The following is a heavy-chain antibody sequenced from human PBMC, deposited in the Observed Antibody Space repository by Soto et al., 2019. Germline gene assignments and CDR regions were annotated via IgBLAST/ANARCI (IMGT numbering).Heavy chain of an antibody. Sequence: ASGKNCTTCGTPYEQQAPGQGLEWMGWISAYNGNTNYAQKLQGRVTMTTDTYTSTAYMELRSLRSDDTAVYYCASYVPPPLGSCSSTSCYPDYWGQGTRFTVSS. D-gene: IGHD2-2*01. CDR2: ISAYNGNT. CDR1: GKNCTTCG. V-gene: IGHV1-18*01. J-gene: IGHJ4*02. CDR3: ASYVPPPLGSCSSTSCYPDY.